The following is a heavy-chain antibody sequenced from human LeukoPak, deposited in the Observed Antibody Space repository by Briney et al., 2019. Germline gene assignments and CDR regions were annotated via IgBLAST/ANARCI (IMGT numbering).Heavy chain of an antibody. CDR2: DNANAINT. CDR3: AKPISGGLAVSGDWFDP. D-gene: IGHD6-19*01. V-gene: IGHV3-23*01. CDR1: GFAFNFYA. Sequence: GGSLRLSCAASGFAFNFYAMSWIRQAPGKGLQWLSTDNANAINTYYADSVRGRFTISRDNSRNILYLQLNNLRAEDTAIYYCAKPISGGLAVSGDWFDPWGQGTLVTVSS. J-gene: IGHJ5*02.